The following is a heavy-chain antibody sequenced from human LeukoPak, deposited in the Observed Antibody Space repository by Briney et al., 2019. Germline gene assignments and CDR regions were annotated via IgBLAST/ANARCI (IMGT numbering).Heavy chain of an antibody. CDR2: IIPIFGTA. CDR1: GGTFSSYA. CDR3: ARFGLSGSYPYDY. Sequence: PMASVKVSCKDSGGTFSSYAISWVRQAPGQGLEWMGGIIPIFGTANYAQKFQGRVTITADKSTSTAYMELSSLRSEDTAVYYCARFGLSGSYPYDYWGQGTLVTVSS. D-gene: IGHD3-10*01. J-gene: IGHJ4*02. V-gene: IGHV1-69*06.